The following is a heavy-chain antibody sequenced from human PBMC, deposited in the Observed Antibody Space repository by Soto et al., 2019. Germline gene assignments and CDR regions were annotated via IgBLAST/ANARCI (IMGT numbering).Heavy chain of an antibody. D-gene: IGHD3-9*01. J-gene: IGHJ4*02. Sequence: GGSLRLSCAASGFTFSSYGMHWVRQAPGKGLEWVAVISYDGSNKYYADSVKGRFTISRDNSKNTLYLQMNSLRAEDTAVYYCAKDQEGHYDILTGYYKGGYFDYWGQGTLVTVSS. CDR2: ISYDGSNK. CDR3: AKDQEGHYDILTGYYKGGYFDY. V-gene: IGHV3-30*18. CDR1: GFTFSSYG.